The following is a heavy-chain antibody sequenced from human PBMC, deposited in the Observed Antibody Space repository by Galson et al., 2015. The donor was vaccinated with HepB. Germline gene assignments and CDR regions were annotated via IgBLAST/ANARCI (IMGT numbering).Heavy chain of an antibody. Sequence: QSGAEVKKPGESLKISCKGSGYSFTSYWIGWVRQMPGKGLEWMGIIYPGDSDTRYSPSFQGQVTISADKSISTAYLQWSSLKASDTAMYYCARHVAAEGAYNWFDPWGQGTLVTVSS. CDR2: IYPGDSDT. V-gene: IGHV5-51*01. CDR3: ARHVAAEGAYNWFDP. CDR1: GYSFTSYW. D-gene: IGHD6-13*01. J-gene: IGHJ5*02.